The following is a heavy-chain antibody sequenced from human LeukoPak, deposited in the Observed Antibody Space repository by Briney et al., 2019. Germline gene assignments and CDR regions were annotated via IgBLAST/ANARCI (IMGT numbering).Heavy chain of an antibody. D-gene: IGHD3-22*01. CDR1: GYFISSGYY. Sequence: PSETLSLTCTVSGYFISSGYYWGWIRQPPGKGLEWIGSGSTYYNPSLKSRVTISVDTSKTQFSLKLSSVTAADTAVYYCASPPLGVITPDALNTWGQGTMVIVSS. CDR3: ASPPLGVITPDALNT. V-gene: IGHV4-38-2*02. J-gene: IGHJ3*02. CDR2: SGST.